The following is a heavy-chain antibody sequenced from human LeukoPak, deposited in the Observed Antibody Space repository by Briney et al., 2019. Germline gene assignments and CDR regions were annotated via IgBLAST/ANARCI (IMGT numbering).Heavy chain of an antibody. D-gene: IGHD3-22*01. CDR1: GYSFTSYW. CDR3: ARRTRYYYDSSGYRSWYFDL. V-gene: IGHV5-51*01. CDR2: IYPGDSDT. J-gene: IGHJ2*01. Sequence: GESLKISCKGSGYSFTSYWIGWVRQMPGKGLEWMGIIYPGDSDTRYSPSFQGQVTISADKSISTAYLQWSSLKASDTAMYYCARRTRYYYDSSGYRSWYFDLWGRGTLVTVSS.